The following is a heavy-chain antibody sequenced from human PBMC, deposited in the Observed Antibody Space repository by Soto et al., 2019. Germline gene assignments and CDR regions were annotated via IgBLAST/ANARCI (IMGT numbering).Heavy chain of an antibody. D-gene: IGHD2-21*02. J-gene: IGHJ4*02. Sequence: QVQLVESGGGVVQPGRSLRLSCAASGFTFSSYGMHWVRQAPGKGLEWVAVIWYDGSNKYYADSVKGRFTISRDNSKNTLYLQMNSLRAEDTAVYYCARDHCGGDCYGAIDYWGQGTLVTVSS. CDR3: ARDHCGGDCYGAIDY. CDR2: IWYDGSNK. CDR1: GFTFSSYG. V-gene: IGHV3-33*01.